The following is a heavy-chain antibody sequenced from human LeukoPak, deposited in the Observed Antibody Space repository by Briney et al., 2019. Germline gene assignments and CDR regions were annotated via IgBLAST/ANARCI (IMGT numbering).Heavy chain of an antibody. V-gene: IGHV1-2*02. CDR3: ARRVAVARRDAFDI. D-gene: IGHD6-19*01. CDR2: INPNSGGT. J-gene: IGHJ3*02. Sequence: ASVKVSCKASGYTFTGYYMHWVRQAPGQGLEWMGWINPNSGGTNYAQKFQGRVTMTRDTSTSTAYMDLSRLRSDDTAVYYCARRVAVARRDAFDIWGQGTMVTVSS. CDR1: GYTFTGYY.